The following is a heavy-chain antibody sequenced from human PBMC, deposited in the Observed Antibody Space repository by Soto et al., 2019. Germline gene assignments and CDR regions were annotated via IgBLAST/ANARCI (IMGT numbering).Heavy chain of an antibody. CDR2: IYYSGST. J-gene: IGHJ5*02. CDR1: GGSISSGGNY. Sequence: QVQLQESGPGLVKPSQTLSLTCTVSGGSISSGGNYWSWIRQHPGKGLEWIGYIYYSGSTYYNPSLKSRVNKSGNPSKNQFSLKPSSVAAAEPAVDYCARDVGTTSNRFDPWGQGTLVTVSS. V-gene: IGHV4-31*10. CDR3: ARDVGTTSNRFDP. D-gene: IGHD1-26*01.